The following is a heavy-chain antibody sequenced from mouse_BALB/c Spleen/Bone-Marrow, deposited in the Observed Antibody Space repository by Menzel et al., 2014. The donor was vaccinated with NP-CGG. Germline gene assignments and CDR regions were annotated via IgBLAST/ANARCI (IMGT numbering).Heavy chain of an antibody. V-gene: IGHV2-2*02. CDR3: ARNSRICYDYEGYAMDY. D-gene: IGHD2-4*01. CDR1: GFSLTTYG. CDR2: IWSGGNT. Sequence: SGPGLVQPSQSLSITCTVSGFSLTTYGVHWVRQSPGKGLEWLGVIWSGGNTDYNAAFISRLSISKDNSKSQVFFKMNNLQANDTAIYYCARNSRICYDYEGYAMDYWGQGTSVTVSS. J-gene: IGHJ4*01.